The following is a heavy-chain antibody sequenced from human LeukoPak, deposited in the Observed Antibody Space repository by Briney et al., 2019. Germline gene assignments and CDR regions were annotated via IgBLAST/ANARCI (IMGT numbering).Heavy chain of an antibody. Sequence: ASVKVSGKASGYAFTGYYMHWVRQAPGQGLEWMGWINPNSGGTNYAQKFQGRVTMTRDTSISTAYMELSRLRSDDTAVYYCARAVYYYYYYMDVWGKGTTVTVSS. J-gene: IGHJ6*03. CDR2: INPNSGGT. V-gene: IGHV1-2*02. CDR3: ARAVYYYYYYMDV. CDR1: GYAFTGYY.